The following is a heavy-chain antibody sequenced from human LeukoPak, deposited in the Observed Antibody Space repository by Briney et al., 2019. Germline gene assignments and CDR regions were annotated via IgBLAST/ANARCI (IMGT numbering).Heavy chain of an antibody. V-gene: IGHV4-34*01. CDR3: ARVMLAEHGFDY. J-gene: IGHJ4*02. Sequence: SETLSLTCAVYGGSFSGYYWSWIRQPPGKGLEWIGEINHSGSTNYNPSLKSRVTISVDTSKNQFSLKLSSVTAADTAVYYCARVMLAEHGFDYWGQGTLVTVSS. CDR2: INHSGST. CDR1: GGSFSGYY. D-gene: IGHD3-10*02.